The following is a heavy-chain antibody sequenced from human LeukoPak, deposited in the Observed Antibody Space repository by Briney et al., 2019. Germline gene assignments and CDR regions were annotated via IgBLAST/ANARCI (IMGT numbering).Heavy chain of an antibody. V-gene: IGHV3-23*01. CDR1: GFTFSNYA. J-gene: IGHJ4*03. CDR2: ISTDGGST. Sequence: GGSLRLSCAASGFTFSNYAMTWVRQAPGKGLEWVSTISTDGGSTYYTDSVRGRFTISRDNSKSTLYMQINSLRAEDTALYYCAKGLAVSGTYFDYWGHRTLVTVSS. CDR3: AKGLAVSGTYFDY. D-gene: IGHD1-26*01.